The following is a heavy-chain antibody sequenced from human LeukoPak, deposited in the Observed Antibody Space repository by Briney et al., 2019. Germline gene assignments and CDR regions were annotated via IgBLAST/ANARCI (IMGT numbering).Heavy chain of an antibody. CDR3: TRPANRIAAAGTRDAFDI. D-gene: IGHD6-13*01. Sequence: HPGESLKLSCAASGFTFSGSAMHWVRQASGKGLEWVGRIRSKANSYATAYAASVKGRFTISRDDSKNTAYLQMNGLKTEDTAVYYCTRPANRIAAAGTRDAFDIWGQGTMVTVSS. J-gene: IGHJ3*02. CDR1: GFTFSGSA. CDR2: IRSKANSYAT. V-gene: IGHV3-73*01.